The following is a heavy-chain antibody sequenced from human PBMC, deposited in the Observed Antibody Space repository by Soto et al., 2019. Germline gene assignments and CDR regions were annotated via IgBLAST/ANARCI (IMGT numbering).Heavy chain of an antibody. V-gene: IGHV5-51*01. CDR1: GYTFTNYW. D-gene: IGHD3-9*01. J-gene: IGHJ4*02. CDR2: MYPGDSET. Sequence: PGESLKISCKCSGYTFTNYWIGWVRQMPGKGLEWVGIMYPGDSETRYGPSFEGHVTMSADTSISTAYLQSSSLRASDTAMYYCARSSRFFDWLLYGLYFAYWGLGTLVTVSS. CDR3: ARSSRFFDWLLYGLYFAY.